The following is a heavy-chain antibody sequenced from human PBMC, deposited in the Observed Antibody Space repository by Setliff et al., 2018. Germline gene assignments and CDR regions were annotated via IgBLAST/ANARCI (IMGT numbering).Heavy chain of an antibody. CDR3: ARSRTIAVKGGVFAV. D-gene: IGHD6-19*01. V-gene: IGHV4-31*03. Sequence: KPSETLSLTCIVSGASITSDGYYWSWIRQHPVKGLEWIGYIYYNGDTYYNPYLKSRVAISLDTSKNHFSLELSSVRAADTALYYCARSRTIAVKGGVFAVWGRGTLVTVSS. CDR1: GASITSDGYY. CDR2: IYYNGDT. J-gene: IGHJ2*01.